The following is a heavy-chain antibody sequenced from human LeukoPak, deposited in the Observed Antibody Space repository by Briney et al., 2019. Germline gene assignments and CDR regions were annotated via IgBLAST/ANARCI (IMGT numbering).Heavy chain of an antibody. D-gene: IGHD2-8*01. CDR2: INHSGST. J-gene: IGHJ4*02. V-gene: IGHV4-34*09. Sequence: SETLSLTCAVYGGSFSGYYWSWIRQPPGKGLEWIGEINHSGSTNYNPSLKSRVTISVDTSKNQFSLKLSSVTAADTAVYYCARVGSYCTNGVCYTTFDYWGQGTLVTVSS. CDR3: ARVGSYCTNGVCYTTFDY. CDR1: GGSFSGYY.